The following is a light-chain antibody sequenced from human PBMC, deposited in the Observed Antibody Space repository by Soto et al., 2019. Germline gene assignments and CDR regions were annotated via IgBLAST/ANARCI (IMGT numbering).Light chain of an antibody. CDR2: HAS. Sequence: EIVLTQSPATLSLSPGERATLSCRASQSVSTYLAWYQQKPGQAPRLLIYHASNRATGIPARFSGSASGTDFTLTISSLEPEDFAVYYCQQRSNWPPKYTFGQGTKLEIK. CDR3: QQRSNWPPKYT. CDR1: QSVSTY. J-gene: IGKJ2*01. V-gene: IGKV3-11*01.